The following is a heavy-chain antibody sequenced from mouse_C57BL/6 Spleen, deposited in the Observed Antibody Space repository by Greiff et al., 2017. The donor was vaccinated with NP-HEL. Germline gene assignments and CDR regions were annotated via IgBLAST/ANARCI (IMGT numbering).Heavy chain of an antibody. D-gene: IGHD2-1*01. CDR3: ARRDLLWSLFDY. Sequence: QVQLQQSGAELARPGASVKLSCKASGYTFTSYGISWVKQRPGQGLEWIGEIYPRSGNTYYNEKFKGKATLTADKSSSTAYMELRSLTSEDAAVYYCARRDLLWSLFDYWGQGTTLTVSS. CDR2: IYPRSGNT. CDR1: GYTFTSYG. V-gene: IGHV1-81*01. J-gene: IGHJ2*01.